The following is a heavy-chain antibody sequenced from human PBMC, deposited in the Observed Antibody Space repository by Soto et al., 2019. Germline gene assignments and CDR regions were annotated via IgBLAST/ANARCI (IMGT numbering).Heavy chain of an antibody. V-gene: IGHV4-34*01. Sequence: SETLSLTCAVYGGSFSGYYWSWIRQPPGKGLEWIGEINHSGSTNYNPSLKSRVTISVDTSKNQFSLKLSSVTAADTAVYYCARGRLYYYDSSGYLRYWGQGTLVTVSS. J-gene: IGHJ4*02. D-gene: IGHD3-22*01. CDR1: GGSFSGYY. CDR2: INHSGST. CDR3: ARGRLYYYDSSGYLRY.